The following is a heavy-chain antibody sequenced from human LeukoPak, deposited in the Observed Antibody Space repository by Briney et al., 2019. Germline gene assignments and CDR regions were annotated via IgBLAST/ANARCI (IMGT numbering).Heavy chain of an antibody. V-gene: IGHV1-18*01. D-gene: IGHD3-9*01. CDR1: GHTLTSYG. Sequence: ASVKVSCKASGHTLTSYGISWVRQAPGQGLEGMGWISAYNGNTNYAQKLQGRVTMTTDTSTSTAYMELRSLRSDDTAVYYCARDRSREYYDILTGYYTYYYYMDVWGKGTTVTVSS. J-gene: IGHJ6*03. CDR2: ISAYNGNT. CDR3: ARDRSREYYDILTGYYTYYYYMDV.